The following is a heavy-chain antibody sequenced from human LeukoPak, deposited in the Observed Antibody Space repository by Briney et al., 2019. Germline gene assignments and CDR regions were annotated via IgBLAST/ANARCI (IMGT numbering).Heavy chain of an antibody. V-gene: IGHV4-59*01. Sequence: KPSETLSLTCTVSGGSISSYYWSWVRQPPGKGLEWIGYIYYSGSTNYNPSLQSRVTLSVDTSKNQFSLKLSSVTAADTAVYYCAREGLWFGELLYNWFDPWGQGTLVTVSS. D-gene: IGHD3-10*01. CDR3: AREGLWFGELLYNWFDP. J-gene: IGHJ5*02. CDR2: IYYSGST. CDR1: GGSISSYY.